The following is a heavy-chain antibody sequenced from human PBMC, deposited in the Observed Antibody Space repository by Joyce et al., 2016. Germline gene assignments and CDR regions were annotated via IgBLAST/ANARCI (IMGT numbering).Heavy chain of an antibody. CDR3: ARGFCSGSSCHGLRPPKNVYDI. J-gene: IGHJ3*02. D-gene: IGHD2-15*01. CDR2: IYAAYGNT. V-gene: IGHV1-3*01. CDR1: GFTFSKYA. Sequence: QVQLVQSGAEVKNPGASVRLSCEASGFTFSKYAIHWLRQAPGQSLEWMGWIYAAYGNTKYSENFQDRVTFTRDTSANTAYMELNSLRSEDTAVYYCARGFCSGSSCHGLRPPKNVYDIWGQGTLVTVSS.